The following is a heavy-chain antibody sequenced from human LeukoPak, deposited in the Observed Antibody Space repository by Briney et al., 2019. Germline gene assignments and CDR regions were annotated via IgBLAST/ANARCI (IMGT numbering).Heavy chain of an antibody. CDR1: RLTFSNYW. V-gene: IGHV3-7*01. Sequence: GGSLRLSCAASRLTFSNYWMSWIRQAPGKGLEWVANIKQDGGEKYYVDSVKGRFTISRDNAKNSLYLQMNSLRAEDTAVYYCARIMGGPFDYWGQGTLVTVSS. CDR2: IKQDGGEK. D-gene: IGHD3-16*01. J-gene: IGHJ4*02. CDR3: ARIMGGPFDY.